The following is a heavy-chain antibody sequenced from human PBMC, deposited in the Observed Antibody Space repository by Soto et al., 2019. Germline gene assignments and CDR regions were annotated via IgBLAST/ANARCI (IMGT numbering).Heavy chain of an antibody. D-gene: IGHD3-16*01. CDR2: IFSNDEK. CDR3: ARIAPRVWSYYYYYYYMDV. Sequence: ESGPTLVNPTETLTLTWTVSGFSLSNARMGVSWIRQPPGKALEWLAHIFSNDEKSYSTSLKSRLTISKDTSKSQVVLTMTNMDPVDTATYYCARIAPRVWSYYYYYYYMDVWGKGTTVTVSS. CDR1: GFSLSNARMG. V-gene: IGHV2-26*01. J-gene: IGHJ6*03.